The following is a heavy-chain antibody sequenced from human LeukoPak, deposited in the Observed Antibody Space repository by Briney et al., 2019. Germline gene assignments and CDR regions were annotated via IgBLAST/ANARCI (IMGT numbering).Heavy chain of an antibody. Sequence: PGGSLRLSCAASGFTFSKAWMSWVRQAPGKGVEWVGRIKSKTDGGTTDYAAPVKGRFTISRDDSKNTLYLQMNSLKTEDTAVYYCTTDEYYDSSGYYYGLEFDYWGQGTLVTVSS. J-gene: IGHJ4*02. CDR1: GFTFSKAW. D-gene: IGHD3-22*01. V-gene: IGHV3-15*01. CDR2: IKSKTDGGTT. CDR3: TTDEYYDSSGYYYGLEFDY.